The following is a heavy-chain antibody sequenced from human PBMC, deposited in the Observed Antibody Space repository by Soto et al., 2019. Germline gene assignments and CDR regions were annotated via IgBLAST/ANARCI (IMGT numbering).Heavy chain of an antibody. CDR2: ISAYNGNT. D-gene: IGHD5-12*01. J-gene: IGHJ4*02. CDR3: ARDSLVGYSGYDSYFDY. V-gene: IGHV1-18*01. Sequence: ASVKVSCKASGYTFTSYGISWVRQAPGQGLEWMGWISAYNGNTNYAQKLQGRVTMTTDTSTSIAYMELRSLSFDDTAVFYCARDSLVGYSGYDSYFDYWGQGTLVTVSS. CDR1: GYTFTSYG.